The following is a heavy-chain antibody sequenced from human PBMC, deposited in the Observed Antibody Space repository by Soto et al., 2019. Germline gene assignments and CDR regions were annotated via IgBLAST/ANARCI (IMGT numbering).Heavy chain of an antibody. CDR2: ISGSGGST. Sequence: PGGSLRLSCAASGFTFSSYAMSWVRQAPGKGLEWVSAISGSGGSTYYADSVKGRFTISRDNSKNTLYLQMNSLRAEDTAVYYCAKDYDFWSDHYYFDYWGQGTLVTVSS. CDR1: GFTFSSYA. V-gene: IGHV3-23*01. D-gene: IGHD3-3*01. J-gene: IGHJ4*02. CDR3: AKDYDFWSDHYYFDY.